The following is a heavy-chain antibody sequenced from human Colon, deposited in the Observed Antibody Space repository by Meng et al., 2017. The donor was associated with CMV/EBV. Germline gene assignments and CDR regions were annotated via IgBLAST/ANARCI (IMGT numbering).Heavy chain of an antibody. CDR1: GGSISSGSYY. J-gene: IGHJ4*02. Sequence: SETLSLTCTVSGGSISSGSYYWAWIRQPPGKGLEWIGSIFYSGNTYYSPSLKSRVTISLDTSNNQFSLKLSSVTAADTAVYYCARESHPSVLYVYWGQGTLVIVSS. V-gene: IGHV4-39*07. CDR2: IFYSGNT. D-gene: IGHD3-10*02. CDR3: ARESHPSVLYVY.